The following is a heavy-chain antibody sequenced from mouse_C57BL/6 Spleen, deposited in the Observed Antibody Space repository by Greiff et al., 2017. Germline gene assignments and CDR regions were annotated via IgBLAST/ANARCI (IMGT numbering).Heavy chain of an antibody. J-gene: IGHJ4*01. CDR2: IDPNSGGT. CDR3: ARGVTALYYYAMDY. V-gene: IGHV1-72*01. Sequence: VQLQQPGAELVKPGASVKLSCKASGYTFTSYWMHWVKQRPGRGLEWIGRIDPNSGGTKYNEKFKSKATLTVDKPSRTAYMQLSSLTSEDSAFYYCARGVTALYYYAMDYWGQGTSVTVSS. CDR1: GYTFTSYW. D-gene: IGHD3-2*01.